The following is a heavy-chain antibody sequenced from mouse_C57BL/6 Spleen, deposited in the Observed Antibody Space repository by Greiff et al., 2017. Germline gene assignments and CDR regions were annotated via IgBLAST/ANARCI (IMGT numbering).Heavy chain of an antibody. Sequence: QVQLQQSGAELVKPGASVKISCKASGYAFSCSWMNWVKQGPGTGLACVGQFYPGVGATNSDGKFKGQATLTADKSYSTAFMQLSSLTSEDSAVYFCAILGPDYGRDYWGQGTTLTVSS. CDR1: GYAFSCSW. J-gene: IGHJ2*01. CDR3: AILGPDYGRDY. D-gene: IGHD2-4*01. CDR2: FYPGVGAT. V-gene: IGHV1-80*01.